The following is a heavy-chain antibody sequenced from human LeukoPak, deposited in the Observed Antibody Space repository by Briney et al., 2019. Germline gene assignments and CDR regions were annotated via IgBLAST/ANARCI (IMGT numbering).Heavy chain of an antibody. V-gene: IGHV3-53*01. Sequence: GGSLRLSCAASGFTVSSNYMSWVRQAPGKGLEWVSVIYSGGSTYYADSVKGRFTISRDNSKNTLYLQMNSLRAEDTAVYYCVRGSLFGYDSSGYRFYWGQGTLVTVSS. CDR2: IYSGGST. D-gene: IGHD3-22*01. J-gene: IGHJ4*02. CDR3: VRGSLFGYDSSGYRFY. CDR1: GFTVSSNY.